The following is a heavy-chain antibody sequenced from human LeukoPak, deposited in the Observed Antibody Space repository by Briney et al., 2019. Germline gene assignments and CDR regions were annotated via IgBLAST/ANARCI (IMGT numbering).Heavy chain of an antibody. J-gene: IGHJ5*02. Sequence: PGGSLRLSCAASGFTFSSYAMHWVRQAPGKGLEWVAVISYDGSNKYYADSVKGRFTISRDNSKNTLYLRINSLRAEDTAVYYCARDFPGADNWFDPWGQGTQVTVSS. CDR1: GFTFSSYA. V-gene: IGHV3-30-3*01. CDR3: ARDFPGADNWFDP. D-gene: IGHD3-10*01. CDR2: ISYDGSNK.